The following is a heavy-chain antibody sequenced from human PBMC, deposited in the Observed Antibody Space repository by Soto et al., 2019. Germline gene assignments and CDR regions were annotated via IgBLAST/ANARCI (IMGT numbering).Heavy chain of an antibody. V-gene: IGHV1-2*02. CDR2: INPNSGGT. CDR3: ARDANYAYVPYYFDY. D-gene: IGHD3-10*02. CDR1: GYTFTGYQ. J-gene: IGHJ4*02. Sequence: ASVKVSCKASGYTFTGYQMHWVRQAPGQGLEWMGWINPNSGGTNYAQKFQGRVTMTRDTSISTAYMEVSRLRSDDTAVYFCARDANYAYVPYYFDYWGQGALVTVSS.